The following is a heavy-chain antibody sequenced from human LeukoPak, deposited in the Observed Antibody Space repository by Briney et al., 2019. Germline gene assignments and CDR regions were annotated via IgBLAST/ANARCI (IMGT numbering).Heavy chain of an antibody. Sequence: SETLSLTCTVSGGSISSYYWSWIRQPPGKGLEWIGYIFYTGDNNYNPSLKTRATVSMDTSKNQFSLKMTSVTAADTAVYYCARHTYARPFDFWGQGTLVTVSS. V-gene: IGHV4-59*08. J-gene: IGHJ4*02. CDR1: GGSISSYY. CDR2: IFYTGDN. D-gene: IGHD6-6*01. CDR3: ARHTYARPFDF.